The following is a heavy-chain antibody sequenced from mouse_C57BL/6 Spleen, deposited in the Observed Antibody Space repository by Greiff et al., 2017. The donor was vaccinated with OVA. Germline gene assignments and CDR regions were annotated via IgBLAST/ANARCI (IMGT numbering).Heavy chain of an antibody. CDR3: TRHYYGSSYRWFAY. Sequence: VQLKESGEGLVKPGGSLTLSCAASGFTFSSYAMSWVRQTPEKRLEWVAYISSGGDYIYYADTVKGRFTISRDNARNTLYLQMSSLKSEDTAMYYCTRHYYGSSYRWFAYWGQGTLVTVSA. V-gene: IGHV5-9-1*02. CDR2: ISSGGDYI. J-gene: IGHJ3*01. CDR1: GFTFSSYA. D-gene: IGHD1-1*01.